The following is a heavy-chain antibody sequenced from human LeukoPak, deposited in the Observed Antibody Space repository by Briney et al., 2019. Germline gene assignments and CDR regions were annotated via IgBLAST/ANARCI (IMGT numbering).Heavy chain of an antibody. D-gene: IGHD3-22*01. CDR2: IYYSGST. CDR1: GGSISSHY. J-gene: IGHJ3*02. Sequence: PSETLSLTCTVSGGSISSHYWSWIRQPPGKGLEWIGYIYYSGSTNYNPSLKSRVTISVDTSKNQFSLKLSSVTAADTAVYYCARVLNYYDSSFAFDIWGQGTMATVSS. CDR3: ARVLNYYDSSFAFDI. V-gene: IGHV4-59*11.